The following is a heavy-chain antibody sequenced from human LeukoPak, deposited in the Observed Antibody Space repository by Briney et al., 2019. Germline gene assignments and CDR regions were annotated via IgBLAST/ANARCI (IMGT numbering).Heavy chain of an antibody. Sequence: SSETLSLTCTVSGGSISSYYWSWIRQPPGKGLEWIGYIYYSGNTNYNPSLKSRVTISVDTSKNQFSLKLSSVTAADTAVYYCAREVYGGNHFDYWGQGTLVTVSS. CDR1: GGSISSYY. J-gene: IGHJ4*02. D-gene: IGHD4-23*01. V-gene: IGHV4-59*01. CDR2: IYYSGNT. CDR3: AREVYGGNHFDY.